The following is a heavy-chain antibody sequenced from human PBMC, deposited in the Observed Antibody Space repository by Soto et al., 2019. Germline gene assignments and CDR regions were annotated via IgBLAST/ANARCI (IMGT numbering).Heavy chain of an antibody. Sequence: QVQLVESGGGVVQPGRSLRLSCAASGFTFSSYGMHWVRQAPGKGLEWVALISYDGSKEYYADSVKGRFTISRDNSKNTLYLQMDSLRPEDTAVYYCAKRRDDFDYWGQGTLVTVSS. J-gene: IGHJ4*02. CDR2: ISYDGSKE. V-gene: IGHV3-30*18. CDR3: AKRRDDFDY. CDR1: GFTFSSYG.